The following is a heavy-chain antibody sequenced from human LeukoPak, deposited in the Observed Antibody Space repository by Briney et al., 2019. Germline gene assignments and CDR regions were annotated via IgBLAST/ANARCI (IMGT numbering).Heavy chain of an antibody. D-gene: IGHD3-22*01. CDR3: ARERSYDSSGLYDY. Sequence: PTETLSLTCAVSGGSISSGGYSWSWIRQPPGKGLEWIGYIYHSGSTNYNPSLKSRVTISVDTSKNQFSLKLSSVTAADTAVYYCARERSYDSSGLYDYWGQGTLVTVSS. CDR1: GGSISSGGYS. CDR2: IYHSGST. V-gene: IGHV4-30-2*01. J-gene: IGHJ4*02.